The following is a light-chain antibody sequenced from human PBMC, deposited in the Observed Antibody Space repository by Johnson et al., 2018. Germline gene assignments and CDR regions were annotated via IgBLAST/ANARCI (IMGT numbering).Light chain of an antibody. CDR2: ENN. Sequence: QSVLTQPPSVSAAPGQKVTISCSGSSSNIGNNYVSWYQQLPGTAPKLLIYENNKRPSGIPDRFSGSKSGTSATLDITGLQTGDEADYYCGTWDSSLSAGNVFGTGTKVTFL. CDR1: SSNIGNNY. J-gene: IGLJ1*01. CDR3: GTWDSSLSAGNV. V-gene: IGLV1-51*02.